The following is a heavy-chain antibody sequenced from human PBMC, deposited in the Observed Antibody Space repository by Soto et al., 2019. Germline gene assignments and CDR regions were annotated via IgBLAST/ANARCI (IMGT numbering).Heavy chain of an antibody. CDR1: GGTFSSYA. V-gene: IGHV1-69*01. Sequence: QVQLVQSGAEVTKPGSSVKVSCKAPGGTFSSYAISWVRQAPGQGLEWMGGIIPIFGTAKYAQKFQGRVTISADESTSTGYMELSSLRSEDTAVYYCARSQGGSSSLDIYYYDYYGMDVWGQGTTVTVSS. D-gene: IGHD2-15*01. J-gene: IGHJ6*02. CDR3: ARSQGGSSSLDIYYYDYYGMDV. CDR2: IIPIFGTA.